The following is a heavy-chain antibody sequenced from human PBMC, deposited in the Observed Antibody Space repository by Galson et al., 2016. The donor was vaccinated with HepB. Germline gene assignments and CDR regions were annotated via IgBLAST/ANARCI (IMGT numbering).Heavy chain of an antibody. D-gene: IGHD3-3*01. CDR1: GFSLTTSGVG. CDR2: IYWDDNE. V-gene: IGHV2-5*02. J-gene: IGHJ5*02. Sequence: PALVQPTQTLTLTCTFSGFSLTTSGVGVGWIRQPPGKALEWLALIYWDDNEHYSPSLKSRLTITKDTSKNQVVLTMTNMDPADTATYYCAHRQGWSCSILNWFDPWGQGTLVTVSS. CDR3: AHRQGWSCSILNWFDP.